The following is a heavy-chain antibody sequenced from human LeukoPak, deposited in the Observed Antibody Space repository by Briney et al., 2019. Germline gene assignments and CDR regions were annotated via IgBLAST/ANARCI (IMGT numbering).Heavy chain of an antibody. CDR1: GGSISSYY. J-gene: IGHJ4*02. CDR2: IYYSGST. D-gene: IGHD6-6*01. V-gene: IGHV4-59*01. Sequence: SETLSLTCTVSGGSISSYYWSWIRQPPGKGLEWIGYIYYSGSTNYNPSLKSRVTISVDTSKNQFSLKLSSVTAADTAVYYCARATVAYSSSSEFGYWGQGTLVTASS. CDR3: ARATVAYSSSSEFGY.